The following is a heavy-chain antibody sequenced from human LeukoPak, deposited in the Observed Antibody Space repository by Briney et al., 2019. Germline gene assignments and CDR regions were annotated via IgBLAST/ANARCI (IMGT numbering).Heavy chain of an antibody. Sequence: SETLSLTCTVSGGSISSGDYYWRWIRQPPGKGLDWIGYIYYSGSTYYNPSLKSRVTISVDTSKIHFSLKLSSVTAADTALYYCASSRRYYYGSSGYYAFDIWGQGTMVTVSS. J-gene: IGHJ3*02. D-gene: IGHD3-22*01. V-gene: IGHV4-30-4*08. CDR2: IYYSGST. CDR3: ASSRRYYYGSSGYYAFDI. CDR1: GGSISSGDYY.